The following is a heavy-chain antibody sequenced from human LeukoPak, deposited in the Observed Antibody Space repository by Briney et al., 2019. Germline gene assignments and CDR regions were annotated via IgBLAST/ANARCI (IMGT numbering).Heavy chain of an antibody. J-gene: IGHJ4*02. CDR3: TRRGSGYSSSWYGY. V-gene: IGHV3-49*03. CDR1: GFTLGDYA. D-gene: IGHD6-13*01. CDR2: IRSKAYGGTT. Sequence: GGSLRLSCTASGFTLGDYAMSWFRQAPGKGLEWVGFIRSKAYGGTTEYAASVKGRFTISRDDSKSIAYLQMNSLKTEDTAVYYCTRRGSGYSSSWYGYWGQGTLVTVSS.